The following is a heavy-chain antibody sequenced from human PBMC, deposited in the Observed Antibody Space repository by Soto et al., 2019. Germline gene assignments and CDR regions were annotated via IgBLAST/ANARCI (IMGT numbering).Heavy chain of an antibody. V-gene: IGHV3-15*05. D-gene: IGHD1-26*01. CDR3: TTVIPKGKWELGP. Sequence: PGGSLRLSCAASGFSFSNAWLSWVRHAPGKGLEWVGRIKHQTDGGTVDYAGPVKGRFTISRDDSKNTLYVQMNSLKTEDTAVYYCTTVIPKGKWELGPWGQGT. CDR2: IKHQTDGGTV. CDR1: GFSFSNAW. J-gene: IGHJ5*02.